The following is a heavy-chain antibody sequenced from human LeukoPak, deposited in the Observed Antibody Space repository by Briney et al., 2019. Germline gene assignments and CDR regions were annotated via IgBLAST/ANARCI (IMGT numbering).Heavy chain of an antibody. D-gene: IGHD3-16*01. CDR1: GFTFNSYT. J-gene: IGHJ4*02. CDR2: IYSGGST. CDR3: ARELGGIDY. Sequence: GGSLRLSCAASGFTFNSYTMNWVRQAPGKGLEWVSVIYSGGSTYYADSVKGRFTISRDNSKNTLYLQMNSLRAEDTAVYYCARELGGIDYWGQGTLVTVSS. V-gene: IGHV3-53*01.